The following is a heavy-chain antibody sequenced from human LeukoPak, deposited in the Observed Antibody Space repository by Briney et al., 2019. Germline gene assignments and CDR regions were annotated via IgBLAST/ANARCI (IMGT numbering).Heavy chain of an antibody. D-gene: IGHD3-3*01. V-gene: IGHV4-59*01. Sequence: PSETLSLTCTVSGGSISSYYWSWIRQPPGKGLEWIGYIYYSGSTNYNPSLKSRVTISVDTSKNQFSLKLSSVTAADTAVYYRARAFWSGYYYDYWGQGTLVTVSS. J-gene: IGHJ4*02. CDR1: GGSISSYY. CDR3: ARAFWSGYYYDY. CDR2: IYYSGST.